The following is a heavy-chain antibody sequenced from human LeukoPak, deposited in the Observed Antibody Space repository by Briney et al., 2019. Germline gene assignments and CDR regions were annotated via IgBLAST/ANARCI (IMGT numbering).Heavy chain of an antibody. V-gene: IGHV4-39*07. CDR1: GGSISSSSYN. CDR2: IDYSGST. Sequence: SETLSLTCTVSGGSISSSSYNWGWIRQPPGKGLDWIGNIDYSGSTYHNPSLKSRVTISRDTSKNQFSLKLSSVTAADTAVYYCARGARIAAAGTLDFDYRGQGTLVTVSS. J-gene: IGHJ4*02. D-gene: IGHD6-13*01. CDR3: ARGARIAAAGTLDFDY.